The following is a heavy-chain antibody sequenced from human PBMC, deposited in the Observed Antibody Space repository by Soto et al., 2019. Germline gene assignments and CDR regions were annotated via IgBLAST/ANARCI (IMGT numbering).Heavy chain of an antibody. CDR2: IKQDGSEK. V-gene: IGHV3-7*05. D-gene: IGHD2-15*01. J-gene: IGHJ4*02. CDR3: ARQASGYCSGGSCYDDY. Sequence: GGSLRLSCAASGFTFSSYWMSWVRQAPGKGLEWVANIKQDGSEKYYVDSVKGRFTISRDNAKNSLYLQMNSLRAEDTAVYYCARQASGYCSGGSCYDDYWGQGTLVTVSS. CDR1: GFTFSSYW.